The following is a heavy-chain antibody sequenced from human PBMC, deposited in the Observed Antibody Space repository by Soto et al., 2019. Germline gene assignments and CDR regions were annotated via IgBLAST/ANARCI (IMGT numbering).Heavy chain of an antibody. Sequence: SSETLSLTCAVYGGSFSGYYWSWFRQRPGEELEWIGEINHSGSTNYNPSLKSRVTISVDTSKNQFPLKLSSVTAADTAAYYCARRGYPQYYSYRDVWGKGTTVTV. J-gene: IGHJ6*03. CDR1: GGSFSGYY. D-gene: IGHD2-2*01. V-gene: IGHV4-34*01. CDR2: INHSGST. CDR3: ARRGYPQYYSYRDV.